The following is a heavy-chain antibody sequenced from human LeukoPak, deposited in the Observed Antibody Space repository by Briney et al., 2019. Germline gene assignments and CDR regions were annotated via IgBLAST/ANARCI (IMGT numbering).Heavy chain of an antibody. CDR3: AGHSDLGSGSHYPYYYLMDV. V-gene: IGHV1-46*01. J-gene: IGHJ6*02. D-gene: IGHD3-10*01. CDR1: GYTFTSYY. CDR2: INPSGGAT. Sequence: ASVKVSCKASGYTFTSYYMDWVRQAPGQGLEWMGIINPSGGATSYAQKFQGRVAMIGDTSTSTVYMQMRSLRVDDTAVYYCAGHSDLGSGSHYPYYYLMDVWGQGTTVTVSS.